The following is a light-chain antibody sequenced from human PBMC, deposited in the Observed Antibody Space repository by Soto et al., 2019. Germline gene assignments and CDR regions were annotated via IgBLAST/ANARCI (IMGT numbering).Light chain of an antibody. CDR1: QSVSSN. V-gene: IGKV3-15*01. CDR3: QHYNSWPT. CDR2: GAS. Sequence: EIVMTQSLATLSVSPGEGATLSCRASQSVSSNLAWYQQKPGQAPRLLIYGASTRASGIPARFSGSGSGTEFTLTISSLQSEDSALYYCQHYNSWPTFGPGTKVDVK. J-gene: IGKJ3*01.